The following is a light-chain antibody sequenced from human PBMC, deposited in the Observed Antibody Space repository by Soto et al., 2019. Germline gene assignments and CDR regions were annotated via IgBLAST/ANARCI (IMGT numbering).Light chain of an antibody. CDR2: DVR. Sequence: QSALTQPPSVSGSPGQSVTISCSGTSRDVGGYSFVSWYQQHPGNTPKLIIYDVRNRPSGVPDRFSGSKSGNTASLTISGLQAEDEAHYYCCSYAGMYSVIFGGGTKLTVL. J-gene: IGLJ2*01. CDR1: SRDVGGYSF. V-gene: IGLV2-11*01. CDR3: CSYAGMYSVI.